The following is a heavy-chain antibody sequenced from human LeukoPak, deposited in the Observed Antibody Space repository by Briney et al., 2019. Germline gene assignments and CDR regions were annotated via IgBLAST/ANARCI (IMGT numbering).Heavy chain of an antibody. J-gene: IGHJ4*02. D-gene: IGHD3-22*01. CDR1: GFTFSSYG. Sequence: GGSLRLSCAASGFTFSSYGMHWVRQAPGKGLEWVAVICYDGSNKYYADSVKGRFTISRDNSKDTLYLQMNSLRAEDTAVYYCARDGRISYYDSSGPFDYWGQGALVTVSS. V-gene: IGHV3-33*01. CDR3: ARDGRISYYDSSGPFDY. CDR2: ICYDGSNK.